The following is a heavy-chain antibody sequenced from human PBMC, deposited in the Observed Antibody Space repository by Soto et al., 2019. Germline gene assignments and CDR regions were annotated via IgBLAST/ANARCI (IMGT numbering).Heavy chain of an antibody. D-gene: IGHD2-2*02. CDR2: IDPSDSYT. V-gene: IGHV5-10-1*01. Sequence: GESLKISCKGSGYSFTSYWISWVRQMPGKGLEWMGRIDPSDSYTNYSPSFQGHVTISADKSISTAYLQWSSLKASDTAMYYCARLNTAIPYYYYGMDVWGQGTTVTVSS. CDR3: ARLNTAIPYYYYGMDV. CDR1: GYSFTSYW. J-gene: IGHJ6*02.